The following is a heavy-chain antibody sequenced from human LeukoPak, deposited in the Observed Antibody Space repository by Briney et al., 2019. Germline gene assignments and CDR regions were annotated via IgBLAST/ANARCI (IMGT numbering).Heavy chain of an antibody. CDR3: AKDKTHYYDSGGHYPKFDY. J-gene: IGHJ4*02. Sequence: GGSLRLSCAASGFTFDDYAMSWVRQAPGKGLEWVSGISGSGGRTYYADSVKGRFTVSRDNSKNTLYMQMNSLRAEDTAVYYCAKDKTHYYDSGGHYPKFDYWGQGTLVSASS. V-gene: IGHV3-23*01. CDR1: GFTFDDYA. CDR2: ISGSGGRT. D-gene: IGHD3-22*01.